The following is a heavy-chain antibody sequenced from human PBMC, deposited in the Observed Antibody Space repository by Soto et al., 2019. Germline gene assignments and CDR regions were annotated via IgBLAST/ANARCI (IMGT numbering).Heavy chain of an antibody. CDR2: ITYSTTTI. Sequence: GGSLRLSCAASGFTFSSYSMNWVRQAPGKGLEWVSYITYSTTTIYYADSVKGRFTISRDNARNSLYLQMTSLRAEDTAVYYCARDHRWAFDIWGQGTMVTVSS. J-gene: IGHJ3*02. CDR3: ARDHRWAFDI. V-gene: IGHV3-48*01. CDR1: GFTFSSYS.